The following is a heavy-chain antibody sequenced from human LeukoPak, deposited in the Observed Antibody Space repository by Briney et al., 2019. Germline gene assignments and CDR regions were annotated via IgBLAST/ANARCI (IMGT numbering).Heavy chain of an antibody. CDR3: ARAVYYYDSSGYNGAFDI. CDR2: IYHSGST. V-gene: IGHV4-30-2*01. CDR1: GGSISSGGYS. D-gene: IGHD3-22*01. J-gene: IGHJ3*02. Sequence: SQTLSLTCAVSGGSISSGGYSWSWIRQPPGKGLEWIGYIYHSGSTYYNPSLKSRVTISVHRSKNQFSLKLSSVTAADTAVYYCARAVYYYDSSGYNGAFDIWGQGTMVTVSS.